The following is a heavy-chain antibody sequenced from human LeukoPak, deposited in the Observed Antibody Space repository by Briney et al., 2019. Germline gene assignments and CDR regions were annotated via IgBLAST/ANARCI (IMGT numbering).Heavy chain of an antibody. CDR3: AREAHYYDSSGYYRGYYFDY. Sequence: PGGSLRLSCAASGFTFSSYWMSWVRQAPGKGLEWVANIKQDGSEKYYVDSVKGRFTISRDNAKNSLYLQMNSLRAEDTAVYYCAREAHYYDSSGYYRGYYFDYWGQGTLVTVSS. CDR2: IKQDGSEK. CDR1: GFTFSSYW. D-gene: IGHD3-22*01. J-gene: IGHJ4*02. V-gene: IGHV3-7*01.